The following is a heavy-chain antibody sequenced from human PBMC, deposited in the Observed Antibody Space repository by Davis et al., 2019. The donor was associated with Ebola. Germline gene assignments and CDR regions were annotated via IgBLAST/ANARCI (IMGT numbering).Heavy chain of an antibody. V-gene: IGHV3-23*01. CDR1: GFTFDDYA. CDR3: AKDDGLLWFGELLGTFDY. CDR2: ISGSGGST. J-gene: IGHJ4*02. D-gene: IGHD3-10*01. Sequence: GESLKISCAASGFTFDDYAMHWVRQAPGKGLEWVSAISGSGGSTYYADSVKGRFTISRDNSKNTLYLQMNSLRAEDTAVYYCAKDDGLLWFGELLGTFDYWGQGTLVTVSS.